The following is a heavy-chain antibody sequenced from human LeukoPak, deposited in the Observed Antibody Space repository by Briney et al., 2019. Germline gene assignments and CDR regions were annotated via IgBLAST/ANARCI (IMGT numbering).Heavy chain of an antibody. V-gene: IGHV4-34*01. Sequence: SETLSLTCAVYGGSFSGYYWSWIRQPPGKGLEWMGEINHSGSTNYNPSLKSRVTISVDTSKNQFSLKLSSVTAADTAVYYCARVGGVSSTIFGVVAYYMDVWGKGTTVTVSS. D-gene: IGHD3-3*01. CDR1: GGSFSGYY. CDR2: INHSGST. CDR3: ARVGGVSSTIFGVVAYYMDV. J-gene: IGHJ6*03.